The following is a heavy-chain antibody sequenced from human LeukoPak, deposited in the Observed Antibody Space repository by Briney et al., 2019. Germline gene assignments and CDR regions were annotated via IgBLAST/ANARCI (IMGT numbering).Heavy chain of an antibody. CDR2: ISWNSGSI. V-gene: IGHV3-9*01. CDR3: AKDDYSIISY. CDR1: GFTYDDYA. J-gene: IGHJ4*02. D-gene: IGHD4-11*01. Sequence: GRSLRLSCAASGFTYDDYAMHWVRQAPGKGLEWVSGISWNSGSIGYADSVKGRFTISRDNSKNTLYLQMNSLRAEDTAVYYCAKDDYSIISYWGQGTLVTVSS.